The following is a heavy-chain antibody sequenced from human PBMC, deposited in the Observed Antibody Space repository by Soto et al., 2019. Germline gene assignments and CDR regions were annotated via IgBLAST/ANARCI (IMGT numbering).Heavy chain of an antibody. D-gene: IGHD3-22*01. CDR3: ARCGSGYVWVNEF. Sequence: QEQLVQSGAEVKKPGSSVKVSCKASGGLFSSYAISWVRQAPGQGLEWMGGIIPVFSTAYYAQKFQGRVTMTADESTNTDYMELSSLRSADTAMYYCARCGSGYVWVNEFWGQGSLVTVSS. J-gene: IGHJ4*02. V-gene: IGHV1-69*01. CDR1: GGLFSSYA. CDR2: IIPVFSTA.